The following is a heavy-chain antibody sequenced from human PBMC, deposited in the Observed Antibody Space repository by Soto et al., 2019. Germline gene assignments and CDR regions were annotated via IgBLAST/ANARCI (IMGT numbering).Heavy chain of an antibody. V-gene: IGHV3-30*18. CDR2: ISYDGSNK. CDR1: GFTFSSYG. CDR3: AKTMRMVTRRVSTNYYSRDV. D-gene: IGHD2-21*02. J-gene: IGHJ6*02. Sequence: QVPLVESGGGVVQPGRSLRLSCAASGFTFSSYGMHWVRQAPGKGLEWVAVISYDGSNKYYADSVKGRFTISRDNSKNTLYLQMSSVRGEETAVYYCAKTMRMVTRRVSTNYYSRDVWGQETTVTVSS.